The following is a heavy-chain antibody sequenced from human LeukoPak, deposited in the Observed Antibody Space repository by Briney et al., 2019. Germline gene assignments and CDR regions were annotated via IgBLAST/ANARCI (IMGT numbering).Heavy chain of an antibody. J-gene: IGHJ4*02. CDR3: ARTRAWVPFDY. Sequence: GGSLRLSCTLSGFTFTSFEMNWVRQAPGKGLEWVSYMSGTGRNIYYADSVKGRFTISRDNARNSLYLQMNSLRAEDTALYYCARTRAWVPFDYWGQGTLVTVSS. CDR1: GFTFTSFE. CDR2: MSGTGRNI. V-gene: IGHV3-48*03. D-gene: IGHD1-26*01.